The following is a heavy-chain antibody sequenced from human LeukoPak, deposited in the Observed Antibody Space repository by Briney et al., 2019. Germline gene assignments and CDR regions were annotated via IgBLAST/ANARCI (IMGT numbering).Heavy chain of an antibody. CDR3: ARHASAVAAPDY. Sequence: SETLSLTCTVSGGSISSYYWSWIRQPPGKGLEWIGYIYYSGSTNYNPSLKSRITISADTSKNQISLRLSSVTAADTAVYYCARHASAVAAPDYWGQGILVTVSS. J-gene: IGHJ4*02. D-gene: IGHD6-19*01. CDR1: GGSISSYY. CDR2: IYYSGST. V-gene: IGHV4-59*08.